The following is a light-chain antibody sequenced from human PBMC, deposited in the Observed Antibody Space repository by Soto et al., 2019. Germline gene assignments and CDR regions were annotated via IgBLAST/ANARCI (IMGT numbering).Light chain of an antibody. Sequence: EIVLTQSPGTLSLSPGERATLSCRASQSVRSSYLAWYQQKPGQAPRLLIYAASSRATGIPGRFSGSGSGTDFTLTISRLEPEDFAVYYCQHYGNSLWTFGQGTKVDIK. CDR3: QHYGNSLWT. CDR1: QSVRSSY. CDR2: AAS. V-gene: IGKV3-20*01. J-gene: IGKJ1*01.